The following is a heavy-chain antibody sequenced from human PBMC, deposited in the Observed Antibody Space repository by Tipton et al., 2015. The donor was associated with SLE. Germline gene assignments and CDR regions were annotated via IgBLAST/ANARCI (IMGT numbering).Heavy chain of an antibody. Sequence: QVQLVQSGAEVKKPGASVKVSCKASGYTFTSYGISWVRQAPGQGLEWMGWISAYNGNTNYAQKLQGRVTMTTDTSTSTAYMELRSLRSDDTAVYYCAREASGKWDASGNKEEIVVVPAAKSRPYYYYYGMDVWGQGTTVTVSS. CDR1: GYTFTSYG. CDR3: AREASGKWDASGNKEEIVVVPAAKSRPYYYYYGMDV. V-gene: IGHV1-18*01. D-gene: IGHD2-2*01. CDR2: ISAYNGNT. J-gene: IGHJ6*02.